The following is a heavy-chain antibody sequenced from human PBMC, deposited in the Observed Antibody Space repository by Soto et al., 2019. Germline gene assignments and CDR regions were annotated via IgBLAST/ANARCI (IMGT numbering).Heavy chain of an antibody. CDR3: GNSRLEAWFGEEDD. V-gene: IGHV3-23*01. CDR2: ISSGGGSP. CDR1: GFTFSSYA. D-gene: IGHD3-10*01. Sequence: EVQLLESGGGLVQPGGSLRLSCAASGFTFSSYAMSWVRQAPGKGLEWVSAISSGGGSPYYADSVKGRFTVSRDNSKNRLYLQMNSLRAEDTAVYYCGNSRLEAWFGEEDDWGQGPLVTVSS. J-gene: IGHJ4*02.